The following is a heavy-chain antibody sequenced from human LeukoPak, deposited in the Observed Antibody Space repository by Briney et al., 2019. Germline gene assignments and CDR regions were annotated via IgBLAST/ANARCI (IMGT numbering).Heavy chain of an antibody. V-gene: IGHV3-30*02. CDR3: AKAFGTTVTHLYGFDY. CDR1: GFTFSSYG. CDR2: IRYDGSNK. J-gene: IGHJ4*02. Sequence: GGSLRLSCAASGFTFSSYGMHWVRQAPSKGLEWVAFIRYDGSNKYYADSVKGRFTISRDNSKNTLYLQMNSLRAEDTAVYYCAKAFGTTVTHLYGFDYWGQGTLVTVSS. D-gene: IGHD4-17*01.